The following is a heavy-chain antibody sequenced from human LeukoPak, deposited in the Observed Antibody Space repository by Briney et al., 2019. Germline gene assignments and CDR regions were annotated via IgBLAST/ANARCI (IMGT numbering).Heavy chain of an antibody. J-gene: IGHJ4*02. Sequence: ASVKVSRKASGYTFTSDYMHSVRDTPGQGREWMGIINPIGGSTSYAQKFQGRVTMTREMSTSTVYMERSSLRSEDTAVYCCARVLKRRGYSYGTFDYWGQGPLVTVSS. CDR2: INPIGGST. CDR3: ARVLKRRGYSYGTFDY. CDR1: GYTFTSDY. D-gene: IGHD5-18*01. V-gene: IGHV1-46*01.